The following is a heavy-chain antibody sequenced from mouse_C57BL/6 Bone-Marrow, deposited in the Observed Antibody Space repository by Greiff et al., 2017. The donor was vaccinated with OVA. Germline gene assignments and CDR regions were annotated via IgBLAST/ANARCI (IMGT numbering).Heavy chain of an antibody. CDR2: ISDGGSYT. Sequence: DVKLVESGGGLVKPGGSLKLSCAASGFTFSSYAMSWVRQTPEKRLEWVATISDGGSYTYYPDNVKGRFTISRDNAKNNLYLQMSHLKSEDTAMYYCARDEGNYYGSSYDYWGQGTTLTVSS. J-gene: IGHJ2*01. V-gene: IGHV5-4*01. CDR3: ARDEGNYYGSSYDY. D-gene: IGHD1-1*01. CDR1: GFTFSSYA.